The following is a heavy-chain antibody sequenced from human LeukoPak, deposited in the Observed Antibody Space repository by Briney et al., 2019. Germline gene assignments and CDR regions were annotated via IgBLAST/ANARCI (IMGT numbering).Heavy chain of an antibody. CDR2: IKDTGNT. D-gene: IGHD3-10*01. CDR1: DGAFSGY. J-gene: IGHJ4*02. CDR3: VRGGDGGYYFDY. Sequence: SETLSLTCGVYDGAFSGYWTWIRPPPGRGLEWIAEIKDTGNTNYNPSLKSRLTISIDTSKKQFSLNLRSVTAADTAVYYGVRGGDGGYYFDYWGQGALVTVSS. V-gene: IGHV4-34*01.